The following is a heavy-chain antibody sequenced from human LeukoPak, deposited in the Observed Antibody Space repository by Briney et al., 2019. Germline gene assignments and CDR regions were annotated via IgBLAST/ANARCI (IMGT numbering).Heavy chain of an antibody. CDR1: GYTFTGYY. V-gene: IGHV1-2*02. D-gene: IGHD3-16*02. CDR2: INPNSGVT. CDR3: ARLSTPNLYYFDY. Sequence: ASVKVSCKASGYTFTGYYMHWVRQAPGQGLEWMGWINPNSGVTYYAQKFQGRVSMTRDTSISTAYMEGSRLRSDDSALYYCARLSTPNLYYFDYWGQGTLVTVSS. J-gene: IGHJ4*02.